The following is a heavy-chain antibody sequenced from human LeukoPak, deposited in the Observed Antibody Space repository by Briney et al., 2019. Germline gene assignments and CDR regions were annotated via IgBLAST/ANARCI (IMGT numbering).Heavy chain of an antibody. Sequence: GGSLRLSCAASGFTFSSYVMHWVRQAPGKGLEWVAVISYDGSNKYYADSVKGRFTISRDNSKNTLYLQMNSLRVEDTAVYYCARATDCSSTSCYLRTFDSNIDYWGQGTLVTVSS. CDR2: ISYDGSNK. J-gene: IGHJ4*02. CDR3: ARATDCSSTSCYLRTFDSNIDY. V-gene: IGHV3-30*04. CDR1: GFTFSSYV. D-gene: IGHD2-2*01.